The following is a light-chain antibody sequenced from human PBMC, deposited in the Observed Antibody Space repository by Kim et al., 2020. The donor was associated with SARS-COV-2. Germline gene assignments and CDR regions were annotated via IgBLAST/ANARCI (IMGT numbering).Light chain of an antibody. J-gene: IGKJ2*01. CDR1: QFISAC. Sequence: SASVGDRVTSASRASQFISACLTWYQQKPEKAPKRLIYKASTVESGVRSRFSGSGSGTDFSLTIGSLQPDDFATYYCQHYDSYPYTFGQGTKLEI. V-gene: IGKV1-5*03. CDR3: QHYDSYPYT. CDR2: KAS.